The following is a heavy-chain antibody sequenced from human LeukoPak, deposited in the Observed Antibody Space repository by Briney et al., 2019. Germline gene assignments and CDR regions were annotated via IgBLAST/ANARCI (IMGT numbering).Heavy chain of an antibody. CDR3: ARQWDDYYGMDV. CDR2: IYYSGST. D-gene: IGHD1-26*01. V-gene: IGHV4-39*01. J-gene: IGHJ6*02. Sequence: SETLSLTCTVSGGSISSSSYYWGWIRQPPGKGLEWIGSIYYSGSTYYNPSLKSRVTISVDTSKNQFSLKLSSVTAADTAVYHCARQWDDYYGMDVWGQGTTVTVSS. CDR1: GGSISSSSYY.